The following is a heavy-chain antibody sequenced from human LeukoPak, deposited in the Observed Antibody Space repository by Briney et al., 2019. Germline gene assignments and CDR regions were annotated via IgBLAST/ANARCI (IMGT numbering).Heavy chain of an antibody. J-gene: IGHJ5*02. CDR2: IYNSGST. Sequence: PSETLFLTCSVSGGSITTFYWSWIRQPPGKGLEWIGYIYNSGSTNYNPSLKSRVTISVDTSNNQVSLKVRSVTAADTAVYYCARSTRSWFDPWGQGTLVTVSS. V-gene: IGHV4-59*01. CDR1: GGSITTFY. CDR3: ARSTRSWFDP. D-gene: IGHD1-26*01.